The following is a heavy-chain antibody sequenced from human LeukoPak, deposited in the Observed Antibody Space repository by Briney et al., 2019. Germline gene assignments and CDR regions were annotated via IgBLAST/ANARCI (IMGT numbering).Heavy chain of an antibody. D-gene: IGHD4/OR15-4a*01. CDR2: IIPIFGTA. Sequence: SVKVSCKASGGTFSSYAISWVRQAPGQGLEWMGGIIPIFGTANYAQKFQGRVTITADESTSTAYMELSSLRSEDTAVYYCARDPRPVLGLYYYYMDVWGKGTTVTVSS. V-gene: IGHV1-69*13. J-gene: IGHJ6*03. CDR3: ARDPRPVLGLYYYYMDV. CDR1: GGTFSSYA.